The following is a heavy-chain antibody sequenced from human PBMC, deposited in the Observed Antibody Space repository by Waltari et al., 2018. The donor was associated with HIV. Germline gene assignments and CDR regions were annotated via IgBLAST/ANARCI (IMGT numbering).Heavy chain of an antibody. CDR3: ARSPPCSTSCLGFDP. D-gene: IGHD2-2*01. J-gene: IGHJ5*02. CDR2: INPNSGGT. Sequence: QVQLVQSGAEVKKPGASVKVSCKASGYTFTGYYMHWVRQAPGQGLEWMGRINPNSGGTNYAQKFQGRVTMTRDTSISTAYMELSRLRSDDTAVYYCARSPPCSTSCLGFDPWGQGTLVTVSS. V-gene: IGHV1-2*06. CDR1: GYTFTGYY.